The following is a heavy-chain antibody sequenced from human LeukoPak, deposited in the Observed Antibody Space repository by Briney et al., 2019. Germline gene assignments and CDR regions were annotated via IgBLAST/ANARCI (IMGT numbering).Heavy chain of an antibody. J-gene: IGHJ4*02. CDR3: AKELKWSTPYYFDY. V-gene: IGHV3-30*02. CDR2: IRYDGSNK. Sequence: GGSLRLSCAASGFTFSSYGMHWVRQAPGKGLEWVAFIRYDGSNKYYADSVKGRFTISRDNSKNTLYLQMNSLRAEDTAVYYCAKELKWSTPYYFDYWGQGTLVTVSS. CDR1: GFTFSSYG. D-gene: IGHD2-15*01.